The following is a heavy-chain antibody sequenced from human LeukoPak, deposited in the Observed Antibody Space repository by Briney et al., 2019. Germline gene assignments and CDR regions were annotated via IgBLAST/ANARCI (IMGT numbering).Heavy chain of an antibody. CDR2: IYHSGST. J-gene: IGHJ3*02. CDR1: GGSISSGGYS. V-gene: IGHV4-30-2*01. D-gene: IGHD3-10*01. Sequence: SETLSLTCAVSGGSISSGGYSWSWIRQPPGKGLEWIGYIYHSGSTYYNPSLKSRVTISVDRSKNQFSLKLSSVTAADTAVYYCARGTGDYYAHDDAFDIWGQGTMVTVSS. CDR3: ARGTGDYYAHDDAFDI.